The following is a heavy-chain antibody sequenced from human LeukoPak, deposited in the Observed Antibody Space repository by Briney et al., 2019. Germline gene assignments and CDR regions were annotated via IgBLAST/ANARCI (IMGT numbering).Heavy chain of an antibody. CDR3: ASHRRPYYYGMDV. CDR1: GSTFSDYY. J-gene: IGHJ6*02. V-gene: IGHV3-11*01. D-gene: IGHD1-1*01. CDR2: ISSSGSTI. Sequence: GGSLRLSCAASGSTFSDYYMSWIRRAPGKGLEWVSYISSSGSTIYYADSVKGRFTISRDNAKNSLYLQMNSLRVEDTAVYYCASHRRPYYYGMDVWGQGTTVTVSS.